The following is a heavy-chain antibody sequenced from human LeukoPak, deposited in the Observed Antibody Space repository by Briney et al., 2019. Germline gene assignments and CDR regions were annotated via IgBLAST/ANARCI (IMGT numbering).Heavy chain of an antibody. V-gene: IGHV3-23*01. CDR1: GFTFSSYA. CDR2: ISGSGGST. J-gene: IGHJ4*02. Sequence: PGGSLRLSCAASGFTFSSYAMSWVRQAPGKGLEWVSAISGSGGSTYYADSVKGRFTISRDNSKNTLYLQMNSLRAEDTAVYYFFKGAYYCSRRYLNLTFFDYWGQGTLVTVSS. D-gene: IGHD3-10*01. CDR3: FKGAYYCSRRYLNLTFFDY.